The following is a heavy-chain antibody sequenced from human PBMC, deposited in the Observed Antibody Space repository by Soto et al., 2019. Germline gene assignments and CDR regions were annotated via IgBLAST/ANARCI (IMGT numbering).Heavy chain of an antibody. CDR1: GGSISSGTAY. D-gene: IGHD3-3*01. V-gene: IGHV4-31*03. Sequence: QVQLQESGPGLVKPSQTLSLTCNVSGGSISSGTAYWSWIRQRPGKGLEWIGYIFYSGSFYYTPSLRGRVMILADTSKNQFTLRLSSVTAAATAVYYCARAPETPSVLGVALPYFFDYWGQGALVTVSS. CDR3: ARAPETPSVLGVALPYFFDY. J-gene: IGHJ4*02. CDR2: IFYSGSF.